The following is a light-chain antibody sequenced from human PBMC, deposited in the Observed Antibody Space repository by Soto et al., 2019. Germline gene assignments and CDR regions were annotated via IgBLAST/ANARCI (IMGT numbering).Light chain of an antibody. J-gene: IGKJ1*01. CDR2: DAS. CDR3: QQYNSYWWT. Sequence: DIPMTQSPSTLSASVGDRVTITCRASQSISSWLARYQQKPGKAPKLLIYDASSLESGVPSRFSGSGSGTEFTLTISSLQPDDFATYYCQQYNSYWWTFGQGTKVEIK. V-gene: IGKV1-5*01. CDR1: QSISSW.